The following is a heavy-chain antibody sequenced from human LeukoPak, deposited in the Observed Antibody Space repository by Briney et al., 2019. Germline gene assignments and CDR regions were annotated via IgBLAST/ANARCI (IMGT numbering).Heavy chain of an antibody. J-gene: IGHJ4*02. CDR1: GGSISSYY. D-gene: IGHD3-22*01. V-gene: IGHV4-4*07. CDR3: ARRTRPTYYYDSSGYYYDY. Sequence: SETLSLTCTVSGGSISSYYWSWIRQPAGKGLEWIGRIDSSGSTNYNPSLKSRVTISVDTSKNQFSLKLSSVTAADTAVYYCARRTRPTYYYDSSGYYYDYWGQGTLVTVSS. CDR2: IDSSGST.